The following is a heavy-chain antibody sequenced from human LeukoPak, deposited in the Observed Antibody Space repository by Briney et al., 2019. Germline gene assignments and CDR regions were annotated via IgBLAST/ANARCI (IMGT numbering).Heavy chain of an antibody. D-gene: IGHD2/OR15-2a*01. V-gene: IGHV4-59*01. CDR2: IYYSGTT. CDR1: GGSISSYY. CDR3: ARGNIIGPFDY. J-gene: IGHJ4*02. Sequence: SETLSLTSTVSGGSISSYYWSWIRQPPGKGLERIGYIYYSGTTNYNPSLKSRVTISVDTSKNQFSLKLSSVTAADTAVYYCARGNIIGPFDYWGQGTLATVSS.